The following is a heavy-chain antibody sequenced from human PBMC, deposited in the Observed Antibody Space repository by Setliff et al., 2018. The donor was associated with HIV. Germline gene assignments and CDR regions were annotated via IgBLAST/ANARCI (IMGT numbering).Heavy chain of an antibody. V-gene: IGHV4-4*07. J-gene: IGHJ2*01. CDR2: IYTSGST. Sequence: PSETLSLTCSVSGGSISSYYWSWIRQPAGKGLEWIGRIYTSGSTNYNPSLKSRLTMSVETSKNQFSLRLSSVTAADTAVYYCARDRNNYDTNGPYWYFDLWGRGTLVTVSS. D-gene: IGHD2-8*01. CDR3: ARDRNNYDTNGPYWYFDL. CDR1: GGSISSYY.